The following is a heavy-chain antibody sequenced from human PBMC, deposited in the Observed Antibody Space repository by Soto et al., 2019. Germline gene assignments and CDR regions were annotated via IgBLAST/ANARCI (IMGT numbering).Heavy chain of an antibody. D-gene: IGHD3-3*01. V-gene: IGHV3-23*01. CDR2: ISRIGSST. Sequence: HPGGSLRLSCAASGFTFSSYAMSWVRQAPGKGLEWVSAISRIGSSTYYADSVKGRFTISRDNSKNTLYLQMNSLRAEDTAVYFCAKGSSGLRFLEWLSPHDYWGQGTLVTVSS. CDR3: AKGSSGLRFLEWLSPHDY. CDR1: GFTFSSYA. J-gene: IGHJ4*02.